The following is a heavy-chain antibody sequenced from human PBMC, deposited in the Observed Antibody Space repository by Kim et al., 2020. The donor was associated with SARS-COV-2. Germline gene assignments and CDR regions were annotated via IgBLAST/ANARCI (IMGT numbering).Heavy chain of an antibody. V-gene: IGHV3-21*04. CDR1: GFTFSIYS. J-gene: IGHJ4*02. D-gene: IGHD3-16*02. Sequence: GGSLRLSCSASGFTFSIYSMNWVRQAPGKGLEWVSSISSTDNYVYYADSVKGRFTISRDNAKNPLYLQMNSLRAADTAVYYCAKSMTYPGIVPLRLFDYWGQGTLVTVSS. CDR2: ISSTDNYV. CDR3: AKSMTYPGIVPLRLFDY.